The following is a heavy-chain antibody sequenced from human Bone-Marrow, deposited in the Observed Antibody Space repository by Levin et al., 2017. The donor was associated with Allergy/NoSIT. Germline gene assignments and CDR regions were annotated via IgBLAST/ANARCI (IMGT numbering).Heavy chain of an antibody. CDR1: GFTFDDYA. V-gene: IGHV3-9*01. CDR2: ITSSSGDV. Sequence: GGSLRLSCAGSGFTFDDYAMHWVRQPPGKGLEWISSITSSSGDVAYADSVKGRLTISRDNAKNSLYLQMNSLRAEDTALYYCVKDESEYYFRYFDVWGRGTVVTVSS. J-gene: IGHJ2*01. D-gene: IGHD2/OR15-2a*01. CDR3: VKDESEYYFRYFDV.